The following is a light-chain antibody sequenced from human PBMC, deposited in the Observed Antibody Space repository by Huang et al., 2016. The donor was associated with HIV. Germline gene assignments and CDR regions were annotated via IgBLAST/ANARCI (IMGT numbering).Light chain of an antibody. J-gene: IGKJ2*01. V-gene: IGKV3-20*01. CDR1: QSVSSSV. CDR2: GAS. Sequence: EIVLTQSPGTLSLSPGERATLSCRASQSVSSSVLAWYQQKPGQAPRLLIYGASSRATVIPDRLSGSGSGTDFTLTISRLEPEDFAVYYCQQYGSSPMYTFGQGTKLEIK. CDR3: QQYGSSPMYT.